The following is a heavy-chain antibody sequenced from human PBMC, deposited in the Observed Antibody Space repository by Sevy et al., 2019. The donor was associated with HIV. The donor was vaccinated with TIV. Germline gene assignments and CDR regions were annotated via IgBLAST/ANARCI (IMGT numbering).Heavy chain of an antibody. Sequence: GGSLRLSCAASGFTFKNAWMNWVRQAPGKGLEWVGRIKSKADGGTIDYAAPVKGRFTISRDDSKNTLYVQMNTLKTEDTAVYYCTTARGFGELSFDYWGQGTLVTVSS. D-gene: IGHD3-10*01. CDR3: TTARGFGELSFDY. V-gene: IGHV3-15*07. CDR2: IKSKADGGTI. CDR1: GFTFKNAW. J-gene: IGHJ4*02.